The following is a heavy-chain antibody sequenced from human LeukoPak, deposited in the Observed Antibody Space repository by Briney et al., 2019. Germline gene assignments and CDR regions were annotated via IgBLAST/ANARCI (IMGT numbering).Heavy chain of an antibody. Sequence: SETLSLTCTVSGGSISSYYWSWIRLPAGKGLEWIGRIYTSGSTNYNPSLKSRVTMSVDTSKNQFSLKLSSVTAADTAVYYCARDQNYYGSGSYYHYYYYMDVWGKGTTVTVSS. V-gene: IGHV4-4*07. CDR2: IYTSGST. J-gene: IGHJ6*03. CDR3: ARDQNYYGSGSYYHYYYYMDV. D-gene: IGHD3-10*01. CDR1: GGSISSYY.